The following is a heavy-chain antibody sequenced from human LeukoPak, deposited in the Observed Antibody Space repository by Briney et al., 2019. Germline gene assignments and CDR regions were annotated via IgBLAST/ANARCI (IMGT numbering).Heavy chain of an antibody. J-gene: IGHJ3*02. CDR1: GFTFSSYW. Sequence: GGSLRLSCAASGFTFSSYWMSWVRQAPGKGLEWVANIKQDGSEKYYVESVKGRFTISRDNAKNSLYLQMNSLRAEDTAVYYCARDIRRGGDGKLGAFDIWGQGTMVTVSS. D-gene: IGHD3-16*01. V-gene: IGHV3-7*05. CDR3: ARDIRRGGDGKLGAFDI. CDR2: IKQDGSEK.